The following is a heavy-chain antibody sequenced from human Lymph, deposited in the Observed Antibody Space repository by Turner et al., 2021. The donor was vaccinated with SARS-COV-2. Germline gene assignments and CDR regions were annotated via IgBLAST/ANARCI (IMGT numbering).Heavy chain of an antibody. CDR3: ATGPYDFWSGPSPGYYGMDV. D-gene: IGHD3-3*01. J-gene: IGHJ6*02. CDR1: GYTLTEVS. CDR2: FDPEDGET. V-gene: IGHV1-24*01. Sequence: QVQLVQSGAEVKKPGASVKVSCKVSGYTLTEVSMHWVRQAPGKGLEWMGGFDPEDGETIYAQKCQGRVNMTEDTSTETAYMELSSLRSEDTAVYYCATGPYDFWSGPSPGYYGMDVWGQGTTVTVSS.